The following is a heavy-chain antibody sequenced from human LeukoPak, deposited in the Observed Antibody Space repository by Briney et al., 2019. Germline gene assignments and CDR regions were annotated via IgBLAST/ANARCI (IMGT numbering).Heavy chain of an antibody. Sequence: GGSLRLSCAASRFTFSSYWMSWVRQAPGKGLEWVANIKQDGSEKYYVDSVKGRFTISRDNAKNSLYLQMNSLRAEDTAVYYCASPTPWDGDYVNDYYYGMDVWGQGTTVTVSS. D-gene: IGHD4-17*01. CDR1: RFTFSSYW. CDR2: IKQDGSEK. CDR3: ASPTPWDGDYVNDYYYGMDV. J-gene: IGHJ6*02. V-gene: IGHV3-7*05.